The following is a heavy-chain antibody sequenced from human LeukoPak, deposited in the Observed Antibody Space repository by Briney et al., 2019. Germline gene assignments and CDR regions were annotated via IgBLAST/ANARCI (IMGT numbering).Heavy chain of an antibody. D-gene: IGHD1-26*01. CDR2: ISYDGSNK. Sequence: GGSLRLSCAASGFTFSSYGMHWVRQAPGKGLEWVAVISYDGSNKYYADSVKGRFTISRDNSKNTLYLQVNSLRAEDTAVYYCAKWDSWIDYWGQGTLVTVSS. J-gene: IGHJ4*02. V-gene: IGHV3-30*18. CDR1: GFTFSSYG. CDR3: AKWDSWIDY.